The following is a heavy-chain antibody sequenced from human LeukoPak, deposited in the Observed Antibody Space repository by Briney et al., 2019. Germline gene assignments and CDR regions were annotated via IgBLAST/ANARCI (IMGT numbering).Heavy chain of an antibody. V-gene: IGHV3-9*01. D-gene: IGHD6-25*01. Sequence: GGSLRLSCAASGFTFDDYAMHWVRQAPGKDLEWVSGISWNSGSIGYADSVKGRFTISRDNAKNSLYLQMNSLRAEDTAVYYCAGGTGPPDFWGQGTLVTVSS. J-gene: IGHJ4*02. CDR3: AGGTGPPDF. CDR1: GFTFDDYA. CDR2: ISWNSGSI.